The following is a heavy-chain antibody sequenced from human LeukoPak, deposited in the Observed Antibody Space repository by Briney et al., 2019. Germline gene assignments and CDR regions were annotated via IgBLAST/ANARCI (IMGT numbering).Heavy chain of an antibody. V-gene: IGHV4-4*07. CDR2: IYTSGST. Sequence: SQTLSLTCTVSGGSISSYYWSWIRQPAGKGLEWIGRIYTSGSTNYNPSLKSRVTMSVDTSKNQFSLKLSSVTAADTAVYYCARGELALPYYYYYMDVWGKGTTVTVSS. D-gene: IGHD1-7*01. J-gene: IGHJ6*03. CDR1: GGSISSYY. CDR3: ARGELALPYYYYYMDV.